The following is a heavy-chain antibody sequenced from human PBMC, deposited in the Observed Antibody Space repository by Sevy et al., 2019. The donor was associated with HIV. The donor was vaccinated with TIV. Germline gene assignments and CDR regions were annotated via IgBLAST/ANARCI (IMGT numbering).Heavy chain of an antibody. Sequence: SETLSLTCTVSGGSVSSGSYYWSWIRQPPGKGLEWIGYIYYSGSTNYNPSLKSRVTTSVDTSKNQFSLKLSSVTAADTAVYYCARVGVGTTGTAYFDYWGQGTLVTVSS. D-gene: IGHD1-1*01. CDR3: ARVGVGTTGTAYFDY. J-gene: IGHJ4*02. V-gene: IGHV4-61*01. CDR1: GGSVSSGSYY. CDR2: IYYSGST.